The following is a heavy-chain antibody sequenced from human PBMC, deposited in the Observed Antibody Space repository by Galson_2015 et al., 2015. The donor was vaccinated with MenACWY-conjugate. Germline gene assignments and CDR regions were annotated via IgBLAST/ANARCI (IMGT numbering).Heavy chain of an antibody. CDR2: IGTNHGDRNYGDT. D-gene: IGHD6-13*01. CDR3: ARGWYCPSSSCYNCFDP. CDR1: GYTFTTYG. Sequence: SVKVSCKASGYTFTTYGISWVRQAPGQGLEWMGWIGTNHGDRNYGDTNYAQKFKGRVTVTADTSTSTAYMELRSLRSDDTAVYYCARGWYCPSSSCYNCFDPWGQGTLVTVSS. J-gene: IGHJ5*02. V-gene: IGHV1-18*01.